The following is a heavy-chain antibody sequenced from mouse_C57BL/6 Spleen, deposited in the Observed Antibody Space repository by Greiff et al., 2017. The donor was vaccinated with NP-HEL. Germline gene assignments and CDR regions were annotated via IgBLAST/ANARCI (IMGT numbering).Heavy chain of an antibody. CDR3: AREGATGGYYFDY. V-gene: IGHV1-55*01. D-gene: IGHD3-1*01. Sequence: QVQLQQPGAELVKPGASVKMSCKASGYTFTSYWITWVKQRPGQGLEWIGDIYPGSGSTNYNETFKSKATLTVDKSSSTAYMQLSSLTSEDSAVYYCAREGATGGYYFDYWGQGTTLTVSS. CDR2: IYPGSGST. J-gene: IGHJ2*01. CDR1: GYTFTSYW.